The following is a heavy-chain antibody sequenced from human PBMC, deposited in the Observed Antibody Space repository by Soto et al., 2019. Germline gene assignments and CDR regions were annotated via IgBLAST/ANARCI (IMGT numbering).Heavy chain of an antibody. CDR2: IYWDDDK. Sequence: QITLKESGPPLVKPTQTLTLTCTFSGFSLSTSGVGVGWIRQPPGKALEWLALIYWDDDKRYSPSLKSRLTITKDTSKNQVVLTRTNMDPVDTATYDCAHRLAATGLFDYWGQGTLVTVSS. D-gene: IGHD6-13*01. V-gene: IGHV2-5*02. CDR1: GFSLSTSGVG. J-gene: IGHJ4*02. CDR3: AHRLAATGLFDY.